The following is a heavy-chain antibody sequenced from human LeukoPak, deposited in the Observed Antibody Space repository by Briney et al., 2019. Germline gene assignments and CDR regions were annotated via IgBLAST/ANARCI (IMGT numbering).Heavy chain of an antibody. CDR1: GFTLSSYA. CDR2: ISYDGSNK. V-gene: IGHV3-30*04. J-gene: IGHJ6*04. Sequence: GGSLRLSCAASGFTLSSYAMHWVRQAPGKGLEWVAVISYDGSNKYYADSVKGRFTISRDNSKNTLYLQMNSLRAEDTAVYYCAREIPSITIFGRTDSMDVWGKGTTVTVSS. CDR3: AREIPSITIFGRTDSMDV. D-gene: IGHD3-3*01.